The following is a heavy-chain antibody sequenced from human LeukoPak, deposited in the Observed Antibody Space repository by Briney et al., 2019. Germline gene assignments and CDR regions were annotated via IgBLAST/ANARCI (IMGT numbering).Heavy chain of an antibody. CDR3: TRDWTDTAMGLFDY. CDR2: IKPDGSEK. D-gene: IGHD5-18*01. J-gene: IGHJ4*02. V-gene: IGHV3-7*01. CDR1: GFTFSTYW. Sequence: PGGSLRLSCGASGFTFSTYWMSWVRQAPGKGLEWVANIKPDGSEKNYVDSVKGRFIISRDNAKNSLSLQMNSLRAEDTAVYYCTRDWTDTAMGLFDYWGQGTLVTVSS.